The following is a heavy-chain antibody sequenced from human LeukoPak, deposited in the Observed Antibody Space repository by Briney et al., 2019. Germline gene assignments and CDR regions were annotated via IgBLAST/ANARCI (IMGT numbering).Heavy chain of an antibody. D-gene: IGHD2-2*01. CDR1: GFTFSSYG. V-gene: IGHV3-30*02. CDR3: AKDQSRAGLVVPAAIREYSSSGSRSEEGYYFDY. Sequence: PGGSLRLSCAASGFTFSSYGMHWVRQAPGKGLEWVAFIRYDGSNKYYADSVKGRFTISRDNSKNTLYLQMNSLRAEDTAVYYCAKDQSRAGLVVPAAIREYSSSGSRSEEGYYFDYWGQGTLVTVSS. J-gene: IGHJ4*02. CDR2: IRYDGSNK.